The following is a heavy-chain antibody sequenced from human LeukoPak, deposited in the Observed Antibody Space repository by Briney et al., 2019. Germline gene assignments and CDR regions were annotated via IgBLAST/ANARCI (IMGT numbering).Heavy chain of an antibody. CDR1: KFTFSSYA. Sequence: GGSLRLSCAASKFTFSSYAMRWVRQAPGMGLEWFSAISGSGDSTYYAVSVKGRFTSARDNSKNTLYLQMNSLRAEDTAVYYCAKNGYTSSLIHPGATEFDFWGQGTLVTVSS. V-gene: IGHV3-23*01. CDR2: ISGSGDST. CDR3: AKNGYTSSLIHPGATEFDF. J-gene: IGHJ4*02. D-gene: IGHD6-6*01.